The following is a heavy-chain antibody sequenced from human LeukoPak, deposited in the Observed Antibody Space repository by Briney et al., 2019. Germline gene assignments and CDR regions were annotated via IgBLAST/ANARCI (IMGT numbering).Heavy chain of an antibody. CDR2: MIAGNGDI. V-gene: IGHV1-3*01. CDR3: ARDIPQSGYDLPSNY. D-gene: IGHD5-12*01. J-gene: IGHJ4*02. Sequence: ASVKVSCKASGYTLTTYTMHWVRQAPGQSLEWMGWMIAGNGDIKYSQKFQGRVTITRDTSANTAYMELSSLRSEDTAVYYCARDIPQSGYDLPSNYWGQGTLVTVSS. CDR1: GYTLTTYT.